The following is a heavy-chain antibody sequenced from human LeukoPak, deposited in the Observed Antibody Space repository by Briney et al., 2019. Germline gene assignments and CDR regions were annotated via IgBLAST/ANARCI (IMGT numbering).Heavy chain of an antibody. CDR2: ISSNGGIT. V-gene: IGHV3-64*01. D-gene: IGHD3-22*01. CDR1: GFTFSNYA. Sequence: PGGSLRLSCAVSGFTFSNYAMHWVRQAPGKGLEYVSGISSNGGITYYANSVKGRFTISRDNSKNTLYLQMGSLRDEDMAVYYCARSGTWYYYDSSGYFDYWGQGTLVTVSS. CDR3: ARSGTWYYYDSSGYFDY. J-gene: IGHJ4*02.